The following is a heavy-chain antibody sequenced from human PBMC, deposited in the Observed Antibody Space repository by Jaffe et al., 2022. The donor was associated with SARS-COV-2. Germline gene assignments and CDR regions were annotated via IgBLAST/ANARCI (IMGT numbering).Heavy chain of an antibody. CDR3: AKDLGDYDGSAPHGMDV. V-gene: IGHV3-23*01. CDR1: GFTFSSYA. J-gene: IGHJ6*02. Sequence: EVQLLESGGGLVQPGGSLRLSCAASGFTFSSYAMSWVRQAPGKGLEWISAISGSGGSTYYADSVKGRFTISRDNSKNTLYLQMSSLRAEDTAVYYCAKDLGDYDGSAPHGMDVWGQGTTVTVSS. D-gene: IGHD3-22*01. CDR2: ISGSGGST.